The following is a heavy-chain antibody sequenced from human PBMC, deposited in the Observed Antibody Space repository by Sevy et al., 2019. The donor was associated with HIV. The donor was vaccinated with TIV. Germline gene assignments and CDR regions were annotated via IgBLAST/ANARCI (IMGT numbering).Heavy chain of an antibody. CDR2: ISSSSSYI. CDR1: GFTFGSYS. J-gene: IGHJ5*02. CDR3: ARDIGRATIFGVVHNWYDP. Sequence: GGSLRLSCAASGFTFGSYSMNWVRQAPGKGLEWVSSISSSSSYIYYADSVKGRFTISRDNAKNSLYLQMNSLRAEDTAVYYCARDIGRATIFGVVHNWYDPWGQGTLVTVSS. V-gene: IGHV3-21*01. D-gene: IGHD3-3*01.